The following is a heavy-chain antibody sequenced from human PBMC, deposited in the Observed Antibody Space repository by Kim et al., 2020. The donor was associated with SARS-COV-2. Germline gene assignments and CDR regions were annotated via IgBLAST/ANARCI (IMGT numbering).Heavy chain of an antibody. Sequence: YAASVKGLFTISRDTSKNTMSLQLDSLRAADTAVYYCAVSLTTPGAYDYWGQGSLVTVSS. D-gene: IGHD7-27*01. V-gene: IGHV3-30*07. CDR3: AVSLTTPGAYDY. J-gene: IGHJ4*02.